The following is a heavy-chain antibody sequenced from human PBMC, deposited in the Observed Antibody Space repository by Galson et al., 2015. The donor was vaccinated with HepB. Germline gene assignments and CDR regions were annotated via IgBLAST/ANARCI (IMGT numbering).Heavy chain of an antibody. V-gene: IGHV1-2*06. J-gene: IGHJ4*02. CDR3: ARGRNLVDY. CDR1: GYTFSGYY. CDR2: INPNSGGT. D-gene: IGHD1-14*01. Sequence: SCKASGYTFSGYYVHWVRQAPGQELEWMGRINPNSGGTNYAQKFQGRVTMTRDTSISTVYMELSRLRFDDTAVYYCARGRNLVDYWGQGTLVTVSS.